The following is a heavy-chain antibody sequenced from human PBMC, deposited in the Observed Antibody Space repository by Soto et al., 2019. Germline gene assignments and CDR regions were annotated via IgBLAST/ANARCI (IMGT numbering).Heavy chain of an antibody. D-gene: IGHD3-9*01. Sequence: SETLSLTCTVSGGSISSGGYYWSWIRQHPGKGLEWIGYIYYSGSTYYNPSLKSRVTISVDTSKNQFSLKLSSVTAADTAVYYCAIYNILTGYPVDYWGQGTLLTVSS. V-gene: IGHV4-31*03. CDR1: GGSISSGGYY. CDR2: IYYSGST. CDR3: AIYNILTGYPVDY. J-gene: IGHJ4*02.